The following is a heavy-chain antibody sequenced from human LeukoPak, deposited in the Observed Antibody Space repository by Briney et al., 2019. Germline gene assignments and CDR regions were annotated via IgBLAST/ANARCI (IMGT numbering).Heavy chain of an antibody. CDR3: ATGYSSTSYYFDN. CDR1: GDSISSYY. J-gene: IGHJ4*02. D-gene: IGHD6-13*01. Sequence: SETLSLTCTVSGDSISSYYWSWIRQPPGKRLEWIGYIYHSGSTNYNPSLKSRVTISADTSKYQFSLKLSSVTAADTAVYYCATGYSSTSYYFDNWGQGTLVTVSS. V-gene: IGHV4-59*01. CDR2: IYHSGST.